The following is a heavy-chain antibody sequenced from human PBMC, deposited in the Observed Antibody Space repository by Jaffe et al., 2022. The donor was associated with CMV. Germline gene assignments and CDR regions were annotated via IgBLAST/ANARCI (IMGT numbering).Heavy chain of an antibody. J-gene: IGHJ6*02. CDR2: IWYDGSNK. CDR3: ARDKARIFRPQFGMDV. CDR1: GFTFSSYG. D-gene: IGHD2-15*01. V-gene: IGHV3-33*01. Sequence: QVQLVESGGGVVQPGRSLRLSCAASGFTFSSYGMHWVRQAPGKGLEWVAVIWYDGSNKYYADSVKGRFTISRDNSKNTLYLQMNSLRAEDTAVYYCARDKARIFRPQFGMDVWGQGTTVTVSS.